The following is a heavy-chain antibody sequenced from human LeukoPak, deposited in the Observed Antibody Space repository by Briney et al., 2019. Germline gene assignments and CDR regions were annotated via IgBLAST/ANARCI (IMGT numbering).Heavy chain of an antibody. CDR1: GFTVSSNY. Sequence: PGGSLRLSCAASGFTVSSNYMSWVRQAPGKGLEWVSVIYSGGSTYYADSVKGRFTISRDNSKNTLYLQMNSLRAEDTAVYYCARSDRRPWYYYGMDVWGQGTTVTVSS. CDR2: IYSGGST. J-gene: IGHJ6*02. CDR3: ARSDRRPWYYYGMDV. V-gene: IGHV3-53*01.